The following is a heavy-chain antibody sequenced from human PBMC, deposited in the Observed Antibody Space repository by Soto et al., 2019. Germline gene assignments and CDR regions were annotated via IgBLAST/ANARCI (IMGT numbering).Heavy chain of an antibody. CDR1: GFSLSTSGVG. CDR2: IYWDDDK. D-gene: IGHD3-10*01. Sequence: QITLKESGPTLVKPTQTLTLTCTFSGFSLSTSGVGVGWIRQPPGKALEWLALIYWDDDKRYSPSLKSRLTITKDTSKNQVVLTMTNMDPVDTATYYCAHSGVTMVRGAYTWSWFDPWGQGTLVTVSS. V-gene: IGHV2-5*02. J-gene: IGHJ5*02. CDR3: AHSGVTMVRGAYTWSWFDP.